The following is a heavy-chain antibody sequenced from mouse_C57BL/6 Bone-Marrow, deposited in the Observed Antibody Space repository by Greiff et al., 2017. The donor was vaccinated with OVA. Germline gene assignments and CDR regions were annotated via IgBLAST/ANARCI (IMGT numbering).Heavy chain of an antibody. CDR3: ARDYYGHYFDY. Sequence: QVHVKQPGAELVRPGTSVKLSCKASGYTFTSYWMHWVKQRPGQGLEWIGVIDPSDSYTNYNQKFKGKATLTVDTSSSTAYMQLSSLTSEDSAVYYCARDYYGHYFDYWGQGTTLTVSS. J-gene: IGHJ2*01. D-gene: IGHD1-2*01. V-gene: IGHV1-59*01. CDR2: IDPSDSYT. CDR1: GYTFTSYW.